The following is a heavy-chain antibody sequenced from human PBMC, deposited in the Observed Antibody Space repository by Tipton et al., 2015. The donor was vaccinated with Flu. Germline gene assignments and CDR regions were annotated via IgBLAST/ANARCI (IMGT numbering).Heavy chain of an antibody. J-gene: IGHJ5*02. Sequence: LRLSCIVSGDSISSDYYWAWIRQPPGKGLEWIGNIFHTGSTYYNPSLQSRVVISVNKSKNQFSLKVISLTAADTALYYCARRDYSNYVSDPKNWSDPWGQGTLVTVSP. D-gene: IGHD4-11*01. V-gene: IGHV4-38-2*02. CDR1: GDSISSDYY. CDR2: IFHTGST. CDR3: ARRDYSNYVSDPKNWSDP.